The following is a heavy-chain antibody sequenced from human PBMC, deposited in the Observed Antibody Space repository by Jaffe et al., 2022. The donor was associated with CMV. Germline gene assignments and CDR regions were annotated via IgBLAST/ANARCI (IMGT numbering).Heavy chain of an antibody. CDR3: AKSTVAGTEWGVDY. D-gene: IGHD6-19*01. CDR1: GFTFSSYG. CDR2: ISYDGSNK. V-gene: IGHV3-30*18. J-gene: IGHJ4*02. Sequence: QVQLVESGGGVVQPGRSLRLSCAASGFTFSSYGMHWVRQAPGKGLEWVAVISYDGSNKYYADSVKGRFTISRDNSKNTLYLQMNSLRAEDTAVYYCAKSTVAGTEWGVDYWGQGTLVTVSS.